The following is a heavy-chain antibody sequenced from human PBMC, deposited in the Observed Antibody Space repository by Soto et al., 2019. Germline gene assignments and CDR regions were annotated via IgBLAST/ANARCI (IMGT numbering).Heavy chain of an antibody. CDR1: GFTFSSYA. V-gene: IGHV3-23*01. D-gene: IGHD3-22*01. CDR3: AKLEAGITMIVVVSRWDDAFDI. CDR2: ISGSGGST. Sequence: PGGSLRLSCAASGFTFSSYAMSWVRQSPGKGLEWVSAISGSGGSTYYADSVKGRFTISRDNSKDTLYLQMNSLRAEDTAVYYCAKLEAGITMIVVVSRWDDAFDIWGQGTMVTVSS. J-gene: IGHJ3*02.